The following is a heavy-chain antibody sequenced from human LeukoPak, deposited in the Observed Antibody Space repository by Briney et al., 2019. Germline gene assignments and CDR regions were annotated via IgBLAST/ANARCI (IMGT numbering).Heavy chain of an antibody. V-gene: IGHV3-23*01. CDR3: AKRLYYDSSGYYGSAPS. D-gene: IGHD3-22*01. CDR1: GFTFSSYA. CDR2: ISGSGGST. J-gene: IGHJ4*02. Sequence: GGSLRLSCAASGFTFSSYAMSWVRQAPGKGLEWISAISGSGGSTYYADSVKGRFTISRDNSKNTLYLHMNSPRAEDTAVYYCAKRLYYDSSGYYGSAPSWGQGTLVTVSS.